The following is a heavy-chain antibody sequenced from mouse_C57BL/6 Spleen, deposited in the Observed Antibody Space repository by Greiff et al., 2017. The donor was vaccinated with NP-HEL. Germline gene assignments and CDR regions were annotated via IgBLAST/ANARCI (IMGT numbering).Heavy chain of an antibody. D-gene: IGHD1-1*01. Sequence: QVQLQQSGAELVRPGASVTLSCKASGYTFTDYEMHWVKQTPVHGLEWIGAIDPETGGTAYNQKFKGKAILTADKPSSTAYMELRSLTSEDSAVYYCTDYYGTPFDYWGQGTTLTVSS. J-gene: IGHJ2*01. V-gene: IGHV1-15*01. CDR2: IDPETGGT. CDR1: GYTFTDYE. CDR3: TDYYGTPFDY.